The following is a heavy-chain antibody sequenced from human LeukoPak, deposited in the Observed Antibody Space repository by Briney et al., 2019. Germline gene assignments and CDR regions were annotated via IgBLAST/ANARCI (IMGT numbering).Heavy chain of an antibody. D-gene: IGHD4-11*01. Sequence: SETLSLTCTVSGGSITSGTYYWGWIRQPPGKGLEWIGNMYYSGSPYHDPSLKSRVTISVDTSKNQFSLKLNSVTASDTAVYYCVRSTTVTTWFDYWGQGTLVTVSS. V-gene: IGHV4-39*01. CDR1: GGSITSGTYY. J-gene: IGHJ4*02. CDR2: MYYSGSP. CDR3: VRSTTVTTWFDY.